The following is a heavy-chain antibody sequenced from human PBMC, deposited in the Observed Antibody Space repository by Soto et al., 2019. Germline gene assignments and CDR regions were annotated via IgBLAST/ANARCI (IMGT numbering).Heavy chain of an antibody. D-gene: IGHD1-1*01. CDR1: GFTFSGSW. V-gene: IGHV3-7*01. J-gene: IGHJ4*02. CDR3: ATDSGTSDY. Sequence: GGSLRLSCAASGFTFSGSWMAWVRQAPGKGLEWVANIKQDGSERYYVDSVTGRFTISRDNAKNSLYLQMNSLRAEDTAVYYCATDSGTSDYWGQGTLVTVSS. CDR2: IKQDGSER.